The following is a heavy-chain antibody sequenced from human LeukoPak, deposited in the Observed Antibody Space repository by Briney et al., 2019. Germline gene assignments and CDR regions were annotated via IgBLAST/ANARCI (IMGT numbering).Heavy chain of an antibody. CDR2: IYYSGST. Sequence: PSETLSLTCTVSGGSISSGGYYWSWIRQHPGKGLEWIGYIYYSGSTNYNPSLKSRVTISVDTSKNQFSLKLSSVTAADTAVYYCARDKYSSSFDPWGQGTLVTVSS. V-gene: IGHV4-61*08. D-gene: IGHD6-19*01. CDR3: ARDKYSSSFDP. CDR1: GGSISSGGYY. J-gene: IGHJ5*02.